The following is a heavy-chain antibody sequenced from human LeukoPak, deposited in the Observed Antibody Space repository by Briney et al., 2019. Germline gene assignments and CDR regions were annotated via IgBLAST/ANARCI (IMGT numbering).Heavy chain of an antibody. V-gene: IGHV4-30-2*01. J-gene: IGHJ4*02. Sequence: SETLSLTCAVSGGSISSGGYSWSWIRQPPGKGLEWIGYIYHSGSTYYNPSLKSRVTISVDRSKNQFSLKLSSVTAADTAVYYCARVSGWYYFDYWGQGTLVTVSS. D-gene: IGHD6-19*01. CDR2: IYHSGST. CDR3: ARVSGWYYFDY. CDR1: GGSISSGGYS.